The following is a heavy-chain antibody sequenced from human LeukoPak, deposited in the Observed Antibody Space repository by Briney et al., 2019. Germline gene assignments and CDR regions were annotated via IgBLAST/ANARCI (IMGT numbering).Heavy chain of an antibody. CDR2: IYTSGST. Sequence: PSETLSLTCTVSGGSISSGSYYWSWIRQPAGKGLEWIGRIYTSGSTNYNPSLKSRVTISVDTPKNQFSLKLSSVTAADTAVYYCARPYYYYMDVWGKGTTVIVSS. J-gene: IGHJ6*03. CDR1: GGSISSGSYY. V-gene: IGHV4-61*02. CDR3: ARPYYYYMDV.